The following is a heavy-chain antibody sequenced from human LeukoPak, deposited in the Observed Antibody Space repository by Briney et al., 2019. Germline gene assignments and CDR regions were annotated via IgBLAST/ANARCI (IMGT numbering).Heavy chain of an antibody. CDR2: ISGSGGST. CDR3: AKDLNFWSGYRFDY. Sequence: GGSLRLSCAASGFTFSSNAMSWVRQAPGKGLEWVSAISGSGGSTYYADSVKGRFTISRDNSKNTLYLQMNSLRAEGTAVYYCAKDLNFWSGYRFDYWGQGTLVTVSS. D-gene: IGHD3-3*01. J-gene: IGHJ4*02. V-gene: IGHV3-23*01. CDR1: GFTFSSNA.